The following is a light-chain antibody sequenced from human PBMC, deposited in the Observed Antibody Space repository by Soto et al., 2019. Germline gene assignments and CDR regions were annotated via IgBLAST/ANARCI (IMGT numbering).Light chain of an antibody. CDR1: SSNIGNNY. J-gene: IGLJ3*02. CDR2: DNN. Sequence: QSVLTQPPSVSAAPGQKVTISCSGSSSNIGNNYVSWYQQLPGTAPKLLIYDNNKRPSGIPDRFSGSKSGTSATLCITGLQTGDEADYYCGTWDSRLSAWVFGGGTKVTVL. CDR3: GTWDSRLSAWV. V-gene: IGLV1-51*01.